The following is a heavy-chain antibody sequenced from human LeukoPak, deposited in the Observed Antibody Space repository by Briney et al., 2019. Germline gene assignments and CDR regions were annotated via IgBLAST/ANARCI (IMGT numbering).Heavy chain of an antibody. CDR1: GFTFDDYG. Sequence: SGGSLRLSCAPSGFTFDDYGMSWVRQAPGKGLQWVSGINWNGGSTGYADSVKGRFTISRDNAKNSLYLQMNSLRAEDTALYYCARNRDSTAMGSFDYWGQGTLVTVSS. J-gene: IGHJ4*02. D-gene: IGHD5-18*01. CDR3: ARNRDSTAMGSFDY. V-gene: IGHV3-20*04. CDR2: INWNGGST.